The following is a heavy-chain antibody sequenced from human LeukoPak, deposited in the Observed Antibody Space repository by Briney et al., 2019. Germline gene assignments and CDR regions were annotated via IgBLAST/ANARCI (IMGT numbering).Heavy chain of an antibody. J-gene: IGHJ6*02. V-gene: IGHV1-18*01. CDR2: ISAYNGNT. CDR3: AREALTMVRGVSIYYYYYGMDV. Sequence: ASVKVSCKAFGYTFTSYGISWVRRAPGQGLEWMGWISAYNGNTNYAQKLQGRVTMTTDTSTSTAYMELRSLRSDDTAVYYCAREALTMVRGVSIYYYYYGMDVWGQGTTATVSS. CDR1: GYTFTSYG. D-gene: IGHD3-10*01.